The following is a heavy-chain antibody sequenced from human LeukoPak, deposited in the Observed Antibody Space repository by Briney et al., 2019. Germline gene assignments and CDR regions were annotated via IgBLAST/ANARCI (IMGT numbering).Heavy chain of an antibody. V-gene: IGHV3-23*01. CDR1: GFTFSSYA. CDR2: ISGSGCST. D-gene: IGHD3-3*01. J-gene: IGHJ4*02. CDR3: AKGGLRFLEWLPTAY. Sequence: VGSLRLSCAASGFTFSSYAMSWVRQAPGKGLDLVSAISGSGCSTYYADSVKGRFTISRDNSKNTLYLQMNSLRAEDTAVYYCAKGGLRFLEWLPTAYWGQGTLVTVS.